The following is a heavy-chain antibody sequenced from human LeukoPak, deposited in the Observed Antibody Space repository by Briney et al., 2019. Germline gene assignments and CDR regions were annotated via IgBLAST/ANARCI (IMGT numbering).Heavy chain of an antibody. J-gene: IGHJ4*02. D-gene: IGHD3-22*01. CDR2: ISSNGGST. Sequence: GGSLRLSCSASGFTFSSYAMHWVRQAPGKGLKYVSAISSNGGSTYYADSVKGRFTISRDNSKNTLYLQMSSLRAEDTAVYYCVKKRATYYYDSSGYLDYWGQGTLVTVSS. CDR3: VKKRATYYYDSSGYLDY. CDR1: GFTFSSYA. V-gene: IGHV3-64D*06.